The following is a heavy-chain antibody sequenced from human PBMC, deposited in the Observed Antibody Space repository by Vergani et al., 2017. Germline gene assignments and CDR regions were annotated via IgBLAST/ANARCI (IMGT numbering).Heavy chain of an antibody. V-gene: IGHV4-59*12. Sequence: QVQLQESGPGLVKPSETLSLTCTVSGGSISSYYWSWIRQPPGKGLGWIGYIYYSGSTNYNPSLKSRVTISVDTSKNQFSLKLSSVTAADTAVYYCARDRRDYYGSGPHDYWGQGTLVTVSS. CDR2: IYYSGST. CDR3: ARDRRDYYGSGPHDY. D-gene: IGHD3-10*01. CDR1: GGSISSYY. J-gene: IGHJ4*02.